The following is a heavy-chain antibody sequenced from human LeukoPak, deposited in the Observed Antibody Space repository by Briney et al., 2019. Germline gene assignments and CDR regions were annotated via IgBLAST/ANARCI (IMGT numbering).Heavy chain of an antibody. V-gene: IGHV3-53*01. CDR2: LHAGGNT. J-gene: IGHJ2*01. CDR1: GFVVSSSY. Sequence: GGSLRLSCVASGFVVSSSYMRWVHQTPVKEREGLSALHAGGNTFFAYSARCRITISRDNSKNSLYLEMNSLRAQDTAIYYCVRGLPRVSSSYFDVWGRGTQVIVSS. CDR3: VRGLPRVSSSYFDV.